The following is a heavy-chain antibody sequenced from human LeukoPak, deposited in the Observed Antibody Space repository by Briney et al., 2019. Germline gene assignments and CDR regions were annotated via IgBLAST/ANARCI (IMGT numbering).Heavy chain of an antibody. V-gene: IGHV3-72*01. J-gene: IGHJ4*02. Sequence: GGSLRLSCAVSGFTFSDHYMDWVRQAPGKGREWIGRSRNEGHSYSTDFAASVRGRASLSRDHSRNSLYLQINSLRTVDTAVFYCVALLRGIGYWGQGTLVTVSS. CDR3: VALLRGIGY. CDR1: GFTFSDHY. D-gene: IGHD3-10*01. CDR2: SRNEGHSYST.